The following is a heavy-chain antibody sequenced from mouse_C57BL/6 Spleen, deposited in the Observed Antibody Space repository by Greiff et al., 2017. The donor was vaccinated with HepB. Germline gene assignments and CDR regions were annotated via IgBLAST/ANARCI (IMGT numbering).Heavy chain of an antibody. CDR3: VRNYYGSSFYAMDY. Sequence: QVTLKVSGPGILQSSQTLSLTCSFSGFSLSTSGMGVSWIRQPSGKGLEWLAHIYWDDDKRYNPSLKSRLTISKDTSRNQVFLKITSVDTADTATYYCVRNYYGSSFYAMDYWGQGTSVTVSS. CDR2: IYWDDDK. D-gene: IGHD1-1*01. J-gene: IGHJ4*01. V-gene: IGHV8-12*01. CDR1: GFSLSTSGMG.